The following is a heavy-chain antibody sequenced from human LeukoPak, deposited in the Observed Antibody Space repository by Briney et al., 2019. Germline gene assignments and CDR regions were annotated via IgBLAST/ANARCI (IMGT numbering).Heavy chain of an antibody. D-gene: IGHD3-10*01. CDR3: AGGIRGGSGSYYYFDY. J-gene: IGHJ4*02. CDR1: GDIFTSYD. CDR2: MNPNSGNT. Sequence: ASVKVSCKASGDIFTSYDINWVRQATGQGLEWMGWMNPNSGNTGYAQKFQGRVTMTRNTSISTAYMELSSLRSEDTAVYYCAGGIRGGSGSYYYFDYWGQGTLVTVSS. V-gene: IGHV1-8*01.